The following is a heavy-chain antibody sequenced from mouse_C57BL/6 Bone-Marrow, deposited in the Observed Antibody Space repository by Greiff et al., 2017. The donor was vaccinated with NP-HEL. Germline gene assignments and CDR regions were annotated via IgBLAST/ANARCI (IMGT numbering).Heavy chain of an antibody. V-gene: IGHV1-55*01. CDR2: IYPGSGST. CDR1: GYTFTSYW. D-gene: IGHD3-1*01. Sequence: QVQLQQPGAELVKPGASVKMSCKASGYTFTSYWITWVKQRPGQGLEWIGDIYPGSGSTNYNEKFKSKATLTVDTSSSTAYMQLSSLTSEDSAVYYCARRGLISPGFAYWGQGTLVTVSA. J-gene: IGHJ3*01. CDR3: ARRGLISPGFAY.